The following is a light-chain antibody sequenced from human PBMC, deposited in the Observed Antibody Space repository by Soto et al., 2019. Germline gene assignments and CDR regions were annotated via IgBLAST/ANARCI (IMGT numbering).Light chain of an antibody. V-gene: IGKV1-5*03. J-gene: IGKJ1*01. CDR1: QSVGNS. CDR3: QQYNSYSWT. Sequence: DIQMTQSPSTLSASVGDRVTITCRASQSVGNSLAWYQQKPGKAPQFLIYKASTLESGVPSRFSGSGSGTEFTLTISSLQPDDFATYYCQQYNSYSWTFGQGTKVVIK. CDR2: KAS.